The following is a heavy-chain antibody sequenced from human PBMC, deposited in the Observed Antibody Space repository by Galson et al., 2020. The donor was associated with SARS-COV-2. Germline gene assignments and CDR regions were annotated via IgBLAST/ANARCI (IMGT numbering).Heavy chain of an antibody. D-gene: IGHD3-9*01. J-gene: IGHJ3*02. Sequence: SETLSLTCTVSGGSISSSSYYWGWIRQPTGKGLEWIGSIYYSGSTYYNPYLKSRVTISVDTSKNQFSLKLSSVTAADTAVYYCARRPVLRYFDWTQSSHAFDIWGQGTMVTVSS. CDR3: ARRPVLRYFDWTQSSHAFDI. CDR2: IYYSGST. V-gene: IGHV4-39*01. CDR1: GGSISSSSYY.